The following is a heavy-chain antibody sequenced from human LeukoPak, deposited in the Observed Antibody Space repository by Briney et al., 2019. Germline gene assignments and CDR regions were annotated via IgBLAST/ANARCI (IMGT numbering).Heavy chain of an antibody. V-gene: IGHV3-74*01. J-gene: IGHJ4*02. D-gene: IGHD3-3*01. Sequence: GGSLRLSCAASGFTFSNYWMHWIRQVPGKGLVWVSHIKYDGSATNYADSVKGRFTISRDNAKNTLYLQMNSLRAENTAVYYCVSGSLQSGYNFDYWGQGALVTVSS. CDR1: GFTFSNYW. CDR2: IKYDGSAT. CDR3: VSGSLQSGYNFDY.